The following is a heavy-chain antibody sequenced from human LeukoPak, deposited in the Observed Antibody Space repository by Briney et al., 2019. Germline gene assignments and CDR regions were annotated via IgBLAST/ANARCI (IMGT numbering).Heavy chain of an antibody. CDR3: ARGSSSVGPICYFDY. CDR2: ISAYNGNT. Sequence: ASVKVSCKASGYTFTSYGISGVRQAPGQGLEWMGWISAYNGNTNYAQKLQGRVTMTTDTSTSTAYMELRSLRSDDTAVYYCARGSSSVGPICYFDYWGQGTLVTVSS. CDR1: GYTFTSYG. V-gene: IGHV1-18*01. D-gene: IGHD6-6*01. J-gene: IGHJ4*02.